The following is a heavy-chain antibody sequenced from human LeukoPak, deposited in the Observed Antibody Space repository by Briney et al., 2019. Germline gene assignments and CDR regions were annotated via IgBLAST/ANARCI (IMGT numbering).Heavy chain of an antibody. J-gene: IGHJ4*02. Sequence: SETLSLTCTVSGGSISSYYWSWIRQPPGKGLEWIGYIYYSGSTNYNPSLKSRVTISVDTSKNQFSLKLSSVTAADTAVYYCARAGEYSYGSDFDYWGQGTLVTVSS. V-gene: IGHV4-59*01. CDR2: IYYSGST. CDR1: GGSISSYY. CDR3: ARAGEYSYGSDFDY. D-gene: IGHD5-18*01.